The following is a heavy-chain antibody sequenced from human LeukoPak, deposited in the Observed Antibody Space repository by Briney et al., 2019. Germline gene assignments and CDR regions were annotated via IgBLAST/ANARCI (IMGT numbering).Heavy chain of an antibody. Sequence: GASVKVSCKASGYTFTSYGISWVRQAPGQGLEWMGWISAYNGNTNYAQKLQGRVTMTTDTSTSTAYMELRSLRSDDTAVYYCARFERIDYYGSWSHFDYWGQGTLVTVSS. CDR3: ARFERIDYYGSWSHFDY. V-gene: IGHV1-18*04. CDR2: ISAYNGNT. J-gene: IGHJ4*02. D-gene: IGHD3-10*01. CDR1: GYTFTSYG.